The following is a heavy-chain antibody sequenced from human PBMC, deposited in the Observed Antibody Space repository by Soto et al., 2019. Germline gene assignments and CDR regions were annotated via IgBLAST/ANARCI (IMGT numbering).Heavy chain of an antibody. CDR3: AREDYYDTGYYVV. D-gene: IGHD3-9*01. CDR1: GRSMSGYY. CDR2: IYTSGTT. Sequence: TSETLSLTXTVSGRSMSGYYWSWIRQPAGERLEWIGRIYTSGTTDFNPSPKGRVTMSVDTSKNQFSLKLTSVTAADTALYYCAREDYYDTGYYVVWGQGTQVTVSS. V-gene: IGHV4-4*07. J-gene: IGHJ4*02.